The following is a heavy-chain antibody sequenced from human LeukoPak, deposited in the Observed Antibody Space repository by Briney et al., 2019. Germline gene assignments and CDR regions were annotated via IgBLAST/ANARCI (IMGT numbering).Heavy chain of an antibody. D-gene: IGHD5-24*01. V-gene: IGHV3-21*01. J-gene: IGHJ4*02. CDR1: GFTFSTHS. Sequence: GGSLRLSCAAFGFTFSTHSMSWVRQAPGKRLEWVSSISSSSSHIYYADSMKGRFTVSRDNAKNSLFLQMNSLRAGDTAVYYCARDFRTQLDGYSPPYHFDYWGQGALVTVSS. CDR3: ARDFRTQLDGYSPPYHFDY. CDR2: ISSSSSHI.